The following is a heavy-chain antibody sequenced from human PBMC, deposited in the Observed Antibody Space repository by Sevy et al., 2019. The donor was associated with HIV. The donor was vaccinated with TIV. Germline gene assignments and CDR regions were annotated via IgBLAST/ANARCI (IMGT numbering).Heavy chain of an antibody. D-gene: IGHD1-7*01. V-gene: IGHV3-11*06. CDR2: ISSGSTYT. Sequence: GGSLRLSCAVSGFTFSDYYMSWIRQAPGKGLEWVSDISSGSTYTKYADSVMGRFTTSRDNAKNSLYLQMNSLRVEDTAVYYCSRERRNYAGQYFDYWGQGTLVTVSS. CDR1: GFTFSDYY. CDR3: SRERRNYAGQYFDY. J-gene: IGHJ4*02.